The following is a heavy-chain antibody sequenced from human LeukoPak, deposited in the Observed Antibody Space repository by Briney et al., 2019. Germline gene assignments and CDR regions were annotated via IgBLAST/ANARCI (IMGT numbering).Heavy chain of an antibody. V-gene: IGHV3-11*01. CDR3: AKDPNGDYIGAFDI. Sequence: GGSLRLSCAASGFTFSDYYMSWIRQAPGKGLEWVSYISSSGSTIYYADSVKGRFTISRDNAKNSLYLQMNSLRAEDTAVYYCAKDPNGDYIGAFDIWGQGTMVTVSS. D-gene: IGHD4-17*01. CDR2: ISSSGSTI. CDR1: GFTFSDYY. J-gene: IGHJ3*02.